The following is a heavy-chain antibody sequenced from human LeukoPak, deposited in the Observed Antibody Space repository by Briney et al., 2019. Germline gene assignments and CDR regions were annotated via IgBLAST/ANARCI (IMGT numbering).Heavy chain of an antibody. CDR1: GFTFSSYG. D-gene: IGHD3-16*01. J-gene: IGHJ6*03. Sequence: PGGSLRLSCAASGFTFSSYGMHWVRQAPGKGLEWVAVISYDGSNKYYADSVKGRFTISRDNSKNTLYLQMNSLRAEDMAVYYCANGAFRLYYIDVWGKGTTVTVSS. CDR2: ISYDGSNK. CDR3: ANGAFRLYYIDV. V-gene: IGHV3-30*18.